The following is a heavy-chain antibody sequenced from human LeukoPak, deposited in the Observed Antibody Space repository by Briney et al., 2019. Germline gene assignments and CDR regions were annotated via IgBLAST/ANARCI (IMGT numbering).Heavy chain of an antibody. Sequence: GGSLRLSCSASGFTFSSYWMSWVRQAPGKGLEWVANIKQDGSEKYYVDSVKGRFTVSRDNSKNTLYLQMNSQRAEDTAVYYCAKLANAASDFDYWGQGTLVTVSS. CDR2: IKQDGSEK. CDR3: AKLANAASDFDY. D-gene: IGHD2-21*01. V-gene: IGHV3-7*03. CDR1: GFTFSSYW. J-gene: IGHJ4*02.